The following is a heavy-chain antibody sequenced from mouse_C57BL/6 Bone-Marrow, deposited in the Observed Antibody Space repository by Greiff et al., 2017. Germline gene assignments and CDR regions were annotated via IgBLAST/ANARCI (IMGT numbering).Heavy chain of an antibody. D-gene: IGHD1-1*01. CDR3: ARQGGRDY. CDR2: ISSGGSYT. Sequence: EVKLVESGGDLVKPGGSLKLSCAASGFTFSSYGMSWVRQTPDKRLEWVATISSGGSYTYYPDSVKGRFTISRDNAKNTLYLQMSSLKSEDTAMYYCARQGGRDYWGQGTSVTVSS. CDR1: GFTFSSYG. J-gene: IGHJ4*01. V-gene: IGHV5-6*01.